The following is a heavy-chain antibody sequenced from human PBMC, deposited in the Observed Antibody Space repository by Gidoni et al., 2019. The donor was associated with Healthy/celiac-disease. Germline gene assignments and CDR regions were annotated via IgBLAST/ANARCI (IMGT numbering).Heavy chain of an antibody. D-gene: IGHD3-22*01. Sequence: QVQLVQSGAEVKKPGASVKVSCKASGYTFSSYYMHWVRQAPGQGLEWMGIINPSGGSTSYAQKFQGRVTMTRDTSTSTVYMELSSLRSEDTAVYYCARGEGTYYYDSTRRDYWGQGTLVTVSS. J-gene: IGHJ4*02. V-gene: IGHV1-46*01. CDR3: ARGEGTYYYDSTRRDY. CDR1: GYTFSSYY. CDR2: INPSGGST.